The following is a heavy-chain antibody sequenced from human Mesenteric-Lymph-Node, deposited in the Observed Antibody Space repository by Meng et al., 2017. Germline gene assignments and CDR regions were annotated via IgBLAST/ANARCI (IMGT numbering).Heavy chain of an antibody. CDR1: GFTFNRYA. CDR2: IWFDGSKD. CDR3: ARGDYGTLDY. D-gene: IGHD4/OR15-4a*01. V-gene: IGHV3-33*01. J-gene: IGHJ4*02. Sequence: GESLKISCVASGFTFNRYAMHWVRQAPGQGLEWLASIWFDGSKDYYVDSVKGRFIIFRDNSKNTVYLQMNSLRAEDTAVYYCARGDYGTLDYWGQGTLVTVPQ.